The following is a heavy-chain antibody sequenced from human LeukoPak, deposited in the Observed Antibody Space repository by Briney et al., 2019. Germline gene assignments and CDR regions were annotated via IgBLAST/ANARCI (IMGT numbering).Heavy chain of an antibody. CDR3: ARTGGSSSWYTDS. V-gene: IGHV3-48*02. D-gene: IGHD6-13*01. Sequence: PGGCLRLSCAASGFTFSSYSLNWVRQAPGKGLEWVSYISSGSSTIFYADSVKGRFTISRDNAKNSLYLQMNSLREEDTAVYYCARTGGSSSWYTDSWGQDTVDPVSS. CDR1: GFTFSSYS. J-gene: IGHJ1*01. CDR2: ISSGSSTI.